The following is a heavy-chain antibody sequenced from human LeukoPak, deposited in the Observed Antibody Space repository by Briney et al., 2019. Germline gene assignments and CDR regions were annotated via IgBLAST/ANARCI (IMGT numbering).Heavy chain of an antibody. J-gene: IGHJ5*02. CDR2: ISSSSSYI. CDR3: VRVPNWKYGCFDP. D-gene: IGHD1-7*01. V-gene: IGHV3-21*01. CDR1: GFTFSSYG. Sequence: GGSLRLSCAASGFTFSSYGMNWVRQAPGKGLEWVSCISSSSSYIYYADSVKGRFTISRDNAKNSLYLQMNSLRAEDTAVYYCVRVPNWKYGCFDPWGQGTLVIVSS.